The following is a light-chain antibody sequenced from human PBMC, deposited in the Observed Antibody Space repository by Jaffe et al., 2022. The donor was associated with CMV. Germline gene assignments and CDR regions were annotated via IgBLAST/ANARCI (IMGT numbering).Light chain of an antibody. V-gene: IGKV1-39*01. CDR1: RSIISN. CDR3: QQSYRTPHT. Sequence: DIQMTQSPSSLSASVGDRVTITCRASRSIISNLNWYQQKPGKAPELLIYAASSLQSGVPSRFSGSGAETDFTLTISSLQPEDFATYYCQQSYRTPHTFGQGTKLEIK. J-gene: IGKJ2*01. CDR2: AAS.